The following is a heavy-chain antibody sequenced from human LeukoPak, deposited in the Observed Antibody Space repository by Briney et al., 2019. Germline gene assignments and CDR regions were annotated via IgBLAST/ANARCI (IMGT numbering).Heavy chain of an antibody. Sequence: LRLSCAASGFTFSSYSMNWVRQPPGKGLEWIGYIYYSGSTYYNPSLKSRVTISVDTSKNQFSLKLSSVTAADTAVYYCARDTRTISGVDYWGQGTLVTVSS. CDR3: ARDTRTISGVDY. D-gene: IGHD3-3*01. J-gene: IGHJ4*02. CDR2: IYYSGST. V-gene: IGHV4-30-4*08. CDR1: GFTFSSYS.